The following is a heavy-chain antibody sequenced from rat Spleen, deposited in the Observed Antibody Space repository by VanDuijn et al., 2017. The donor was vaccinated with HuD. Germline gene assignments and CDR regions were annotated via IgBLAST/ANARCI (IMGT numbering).Heavy chain of an antibody. Sequence: EVQLVESGGGLVQPGRSLKLSCAASGFTFSGYYMAWVRQAPKKGLEWVASISYEGSSTYYGDSVKGRFTVSRDNAKNTLYLQMDSLRSEDTATYYCARRLGAPYYFDYWGQGVMVTVSS. J-gene: IGHJ2*01. CDR3: ARRLGAPYYFDY. D-gene: IGHD5-1*01. V-gene: IGHV5-22*01. CDR1: GFTFSGYY. CDR2: ISYEGSST.